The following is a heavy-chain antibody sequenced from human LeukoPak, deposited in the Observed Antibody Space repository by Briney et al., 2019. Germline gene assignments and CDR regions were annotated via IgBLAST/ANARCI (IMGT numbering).Heavy chain of an antibody. Sequence: GGSLRLSCAASQFTFTTYAMSWVRQAPGRGLEWVSSIGDSGVPTYYADSVKGRFTISRDNSQNTLYLQMNSLGADDTAVYYCAKVATWTYFDSWGQGALVTVSS. CDR2: IGDSGVPT. CDR3: AKVATWTYFDS. V-gene: IGHV3-23*01. CDR1: QFTFTTYA. D-gene: IGHD3/OR15-3a*01. J-gene: IGHJ4*02.